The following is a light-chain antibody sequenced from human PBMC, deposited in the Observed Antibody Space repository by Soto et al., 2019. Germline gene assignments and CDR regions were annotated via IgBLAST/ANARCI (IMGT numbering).Light chain of an antibody. CDR3: QLYNTYYS. CDR1: ESISGW. J-gene: IGKJ2*03. V-gene: IGKV1-5*01. Sequence: DIQMTQSPSTLSASVGDRVTITCRARESISGWLAWYQQNPGKAPKLLIYDASSLESGVPSRFSGSGSGTEFTLTISSLQPDDFATYYCQLYNTYYSFAQGTKVDIK. CDR2: DAS.